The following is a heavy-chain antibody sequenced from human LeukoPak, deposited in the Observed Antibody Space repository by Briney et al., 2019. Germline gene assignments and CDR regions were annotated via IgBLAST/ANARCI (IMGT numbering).Heavy chain of an antibody. V-gene: IGHV3-30*07. J-gene: IGHJ4*02. CDR2: ISYDGSNK. Sequence: GRSLRLSCAASGFTFSSYAMHWVRQAPGKGLEWVAVISYDGSNKYYADSVKGRFTISRDNSKNTLYVQMNSLSADDTAVYYCQARTGMTTWTFWGQGTLVTVSS. CDR3: QARTGMTTWTF. CDR1: GFTFSSYA. D-gene: IGHD4-11*01.